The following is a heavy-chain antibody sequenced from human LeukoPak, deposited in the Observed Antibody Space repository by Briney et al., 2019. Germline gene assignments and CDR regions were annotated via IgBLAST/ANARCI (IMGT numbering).Heavy chain of an antibody. CDR2: MYHTGST. J-gene: IGHJ4*02. CDR1: GYSMSSGYY. CDR3: TRGARYSSSWYQTHVLDY. D-gene: IGHD6-13*01. Sequence: SETLSLTCTVSGYSMSSGYYWGWIRQPPERGLEWIGSMYHTGSTYYNPSLKSRVTISVDTSKNQFSLKLSSVTAADTAVYYCTRGARYSSSWYQTHVLDYWGQGTLVTVSS. V-gene: IGHV4-38-2*02.